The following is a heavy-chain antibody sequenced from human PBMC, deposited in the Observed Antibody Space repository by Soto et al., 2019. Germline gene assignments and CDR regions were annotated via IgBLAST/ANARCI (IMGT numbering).Heavy chain of an antibody. J-gene: IGHJ5*02. D-gene: IGHD3-3*01. CDR2: INPNSGGT. V-gene: IGHV1-2*02. CDR3: ARSGVLYYDFWSGYYTGTENGWFDP. CDR1: GYTFTGYY. Sequence: ASVKVSCKASGYTFTGYYMHWVRQAPGQGLEWMGWINPNSGGTNYAQKFQGRVTMTRDTSISTAYMELSRLRSDDTAVYYCARSGVLYYDFWSGYYTGTENGWFDPCGQGTLLTVSS.